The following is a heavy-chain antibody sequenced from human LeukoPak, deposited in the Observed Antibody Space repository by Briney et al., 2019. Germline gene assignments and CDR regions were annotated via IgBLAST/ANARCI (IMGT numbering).Heavy chain of an antibody. CDR2: IIPIFGTA. Sequence: SVKVSCKASGGTFSSYAISWVRQAPGQGLEWMGGIIPIFGTANHAQKFQGRVTITADESTSTAYMELSSLRSEDTAVYYCAREDYGDQQSDHFDYWGQGTLVTVSS. CDR3: AREDYGDQQSDHFDY. J-gene: IGHJ4*02. V-gene: IGHV1-69*13. CDR1: GGTFSSYA. D-gene: IGHD4-17*01.